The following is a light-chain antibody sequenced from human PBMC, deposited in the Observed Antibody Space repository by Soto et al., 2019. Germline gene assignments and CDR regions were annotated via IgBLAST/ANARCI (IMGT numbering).Light chain of an antibody. J-gene: IGLJ3*02. Sequence: QSALTQPASVSGSPGQSITISCTGSNTDVGAYNYVSWYQQHPHKAPKLIIYEVTNRPSGVSNRFSGSKSGNTASLTISGLQTEDEADYYCSSYTTSSTWVFGGGTKVTVL. CDR3: SSYTTSSTWV. CDR1: NTDVGAYNY. V-gene: IGLV2-14*01. CDR2: EVT.